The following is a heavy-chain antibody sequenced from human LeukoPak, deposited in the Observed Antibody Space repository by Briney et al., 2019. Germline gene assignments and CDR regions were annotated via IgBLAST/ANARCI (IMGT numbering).Heavy chain of an antibody. CDR3: ARDRAYVDTAMPFDY. D-gene: IGHD5-18*01. V-gene: IGHV3-21*01. J-gene: IGHJ4*02. CDR2: ISSRSSYI. CDR1: GFTFSSYS. Sequence: GGSLRLSCAASGFTFSSYSMNWVRQAPGKGLEWVSSISSRSSYIYYADSVKGRFTISRDNAKNSLYLQMNSLRAEDTAVYYCARDRAYVDTAMPFDYWGQGTLVTVSS.